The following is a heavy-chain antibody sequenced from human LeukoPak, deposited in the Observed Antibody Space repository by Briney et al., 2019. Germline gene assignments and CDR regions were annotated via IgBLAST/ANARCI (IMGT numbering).Heavy chain of an antibody. V-gene: IGHV3-48*03. D-gene: IGHD1-26*01. CDR3: ARFSKWESQY. Sequence: GGSLRLSCAASGFTFSSYEMNWVRQAPGKGLEWASYISSSGSTIYYADSVKGRFTISRDNAKNSLYLQMNSLTAEDTGVYYCARFSKWESQYWGQGTLVTVSS. J-gene: IGHJ4*02. CDR2: ISSSGSTI. CDR1: GFTFSSYE.